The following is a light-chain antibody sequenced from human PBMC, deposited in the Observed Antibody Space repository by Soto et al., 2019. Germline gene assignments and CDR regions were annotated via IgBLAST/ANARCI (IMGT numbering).Light chain of an antibody. J-gene: IGKJ2*01. V-gene: IGKV4-1*01. CDR1: QSVLYSSNNKNY. CDR3: QQYESTPPT. Sequence: DIVMTQSPDSLAVSLGERATINCKSSQSVLYSSNNKNYLAWYQQRPGQPPKLLIYWAFTWESGVPDRFSGSGSGTDFTLTITSLQAEDLAVYYCQQYESTPPTFGQGTKLEIK. CDR2: WAF.